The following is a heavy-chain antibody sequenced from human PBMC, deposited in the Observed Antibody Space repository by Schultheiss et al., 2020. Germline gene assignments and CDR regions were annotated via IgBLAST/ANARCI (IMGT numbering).Heavy chain of an antibody. CDR2: IWYDGSNK. CDR1: GFTFSSYG. V-gene: IGHV3-33*06. Sequence: WGSLRLSCAASGFTFSSYGMHWVRQAPGKGLEWVAVIWYDGSNKYYADSVKGRFTISRENAKNSLYLQMNSLRAGDTAVYYCAKGDYGDRPVDYWGQGTLVTVSS. CDR3: AKGDYGDRPVDY. J-gene: IGHJ4*02. D-gene: IGHD4-17*01.